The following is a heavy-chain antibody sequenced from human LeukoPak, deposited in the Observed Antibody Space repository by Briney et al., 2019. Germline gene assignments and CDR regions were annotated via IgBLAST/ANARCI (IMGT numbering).Heavy chain of an antibody. J-gene: IGHJ6*03. V-gene: IGHV3-74*01. CDR2: IKSDGST. D-gene: IGHD5-18*01. CDR3: ARDLSYGYDYYYYIDG. Sequence: GGSLRLSCAASGFTFSTYWMHWVRQAPGKGLVWVSRIKSDGSTNYADSVKGRFTISRDNAKNTVSLQMNSLRPEDTAVYYCARDLSYGYDYYYYIDGWGKGTTVTVSS. CDR1: GFTFSTYW.